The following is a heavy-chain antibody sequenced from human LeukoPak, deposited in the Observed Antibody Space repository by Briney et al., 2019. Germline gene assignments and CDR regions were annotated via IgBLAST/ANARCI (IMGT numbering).Heavy chain of an antibody. J-gene: IGHJ4*02. D-gene: IGHD3-22*01. Sequence: KPSETLSLTCTVSGGSISSYYWSWIRQPPGKGLEWIGYIYYSGSTDYNPSLKSRVTISVDTSKNQFSQKLSSVTAADTAVYYCAGLKGDSSGYLFDYWGQGTLVTVSS. CDR1: GGSISSYY. CDR3: AGLKGDSSGYLFDY. V-gene: IGHV4-59*01. CDR2: IYYSGST.